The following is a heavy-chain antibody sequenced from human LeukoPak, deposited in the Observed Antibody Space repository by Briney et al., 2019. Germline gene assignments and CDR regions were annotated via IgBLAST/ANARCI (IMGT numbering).Heavy chain of an antibody. CDR1: GGSISSYY. CDR3: ARDHEGGAYPYFGLYYYYYMDV. V-gene: IGHV4-4*07. CDR2: IYTSGST. Sequence: AETLSLTCTVSGGSISSYYWSWLRQPAGKGLVGFGRIYTSGSTNYNTSLKSRVNMSVDTSKNQFSLKQSSVTAADSAVYYCARDHEGGAYPYFGLYYYYYMDVWGKGTTVTISS. J-gene: IGHJ6*03. D-gene: IGHD4-17*01.